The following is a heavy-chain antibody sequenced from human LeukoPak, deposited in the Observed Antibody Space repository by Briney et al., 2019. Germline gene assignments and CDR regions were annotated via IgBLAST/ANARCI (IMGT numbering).Heavy chain of an antibody. D-gene: IGHD3-9*01. Sequence: SVKVSCKASGGTFISYAISWVRQAPGQGLEWMGGIIPIFGTANYAQKFQGRVTITADESTSTAYMELSSLRSEDTAVYYCAREEGLRYFDWLFRYWGQGTLVTVSS. CDR2: IIPIFGTA. V-gene: IGHV1-69*13. CDR1: GGTFISYA. J-gene: IGHJ4*02. CDR3: AREEGLRYFDWLFRY.